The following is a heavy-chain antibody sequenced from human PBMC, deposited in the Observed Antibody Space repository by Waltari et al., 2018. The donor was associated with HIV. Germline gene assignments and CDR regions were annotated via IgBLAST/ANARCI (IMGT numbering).Heavy chain of an antibody. J-gene: IGHJ4*02. V-gene: IGHV3-21*02. CDR2: ISRDNRES. CDR1: GLTFTLYT. CDR3: VRDDPGYEPIDY. Sequence: VRLMASGGGLVERGGSLTISCDAPGLTFTLYTMNWIRHTPGKGLEWLASISRDNRESYYFDSFKGRFTISRDNAANSVFLHMDRLRVDDTARYFCVRDDPGYEPIDYWGRGTLVTVSS. D-gene: IGHD2-2*01.